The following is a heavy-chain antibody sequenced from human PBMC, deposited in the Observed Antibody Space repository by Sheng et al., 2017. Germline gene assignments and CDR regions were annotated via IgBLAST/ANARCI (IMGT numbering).Heavy chain of an antibody. CDR3: ATGLQGWFLY. CDR2: ILPIFGTA. CDR1: GITFNTYS. D-gene: IGHD2-15*01. Sequence: QVQLVQSGAEVKKPGSSIKVSCKASGITFNTYSVSWIRQAPGRGLEWMGGILPIFGTANYAPPIPGQSRNYTDDSATTAYMDVTNLTSGDTALYYCATGLQGWFLYWGQGTQVTVSS. J-gene: IGHJ4*02. V-gene: IGHV1-69*05.